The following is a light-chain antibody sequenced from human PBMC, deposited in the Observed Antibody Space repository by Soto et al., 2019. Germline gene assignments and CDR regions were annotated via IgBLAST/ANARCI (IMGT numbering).Light chain of an antibody. CDR3: QQRRSRLT. V-gene: IGKV3-11*01. CDR2: DVS. Sequence: EIVLTQSPATLSLSPGERATLSCRASQSVFNYLAWYQQKPGQAPRLLIYDVSNRATGIPPRFSGSGSGTDFTLTISSLEPEDFAIYYCQQRRSRLTFGGGTKVDIK. CDR1: QSVFNY. J-gene: IGKJ4*01.